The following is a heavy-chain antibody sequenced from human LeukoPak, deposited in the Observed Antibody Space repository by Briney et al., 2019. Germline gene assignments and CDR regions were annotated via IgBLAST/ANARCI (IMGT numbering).Heavy chain of an antibody. CDR1: GGSFSGYY. J-gene: IGHJ2*01. V-gene: IGHV4-34*01. Sequence: SETLSLTCAVYGGSFSGYYWSWLRQPPGKGLEWIGEINHRGSTKYNPSLKSRVTISVDTSKNQFSLKLSSVAAADTAVYYCARAGRSPGHRIAAAGPPRYFDLWGRGTLVTVSS. CDR2: INHRGST. CDR3: ARAGRSPGHRIAAAGPPRYFDL. D-gene: IGHD6-13*01.